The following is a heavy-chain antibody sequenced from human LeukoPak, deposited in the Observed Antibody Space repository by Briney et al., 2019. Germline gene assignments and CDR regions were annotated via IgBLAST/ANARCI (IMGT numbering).Heavy chain of an antibody. V-gene: IGHV4-59*01. D-gene: IGHD1-1*01. CDR2: IYYSGST. CDR1: GGSFSGYY. J-gene: IGHJ5*02. Sequence: SETLSLTCAVYGGSFSGYYWGWIRQPPGKGLEWIGYIYYSGSTNYNPSLKSRVTISVDTSKNQFSLKLSSVTAADTAVYYCARLPGGTPSGRFDPWGQGTLVTVSS. CDR3: ARLPGGTPSGRFDP.